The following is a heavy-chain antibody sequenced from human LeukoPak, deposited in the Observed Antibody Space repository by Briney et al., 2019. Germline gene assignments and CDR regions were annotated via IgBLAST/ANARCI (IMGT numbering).Heavy chain of an antibody. Sequence: GGSLRLSCATSGFSFSSYAMSWVRQAPGKGLEWVSGINWNGGSTGYADSVKGRFTISRDNAKNSLYLQMNSLRAEDTALYYCARDRRYSSSWYRYYYYYMDVWGKGTTVTVSS. CDR2: INWNGGST. V-gene: IGHV3-20*04. CDR1: GFSFSSYA. J-gene: IGHJ6*03. CDR3: ARDRRYSSSWYRYYYYYMDV. D-gene: IGHD6-13*01.